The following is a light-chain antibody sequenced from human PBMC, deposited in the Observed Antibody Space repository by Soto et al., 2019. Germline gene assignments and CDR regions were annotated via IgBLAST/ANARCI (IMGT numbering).Light chain of an antibody. Sequence: EIVLTQSPCTLSLSPVERSTLSCRASQSVTSSYLAWYQQKPGQAPRLIIYGASSRATVIPDRFSGSGSGTDFTLTISRLEPEDFAVYYCQQYGSSPLTFGGGTKVDIK. CDR2: GAS. V-gene: IGKV3-20*01. CDR3: QQYGSSPLT. J-gene: IGKJ4*01. CDR1: QSVTSSY.